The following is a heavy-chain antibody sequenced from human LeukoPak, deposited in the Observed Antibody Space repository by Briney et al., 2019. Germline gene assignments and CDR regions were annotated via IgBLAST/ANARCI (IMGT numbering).Heavy chain of an antibody. V-gene: IGHV4-34*01. D-gene: IGHD3-22*01. Sequence: PSETPSLTCAVYGGSFSGYYWSWIRQPPGKGLEWIGEINHSGSTNYNPSLKSRVTISVDTSKNQFSLKLSSVTAADTAVYYCARGRAYYYDSSGYHKYYFDYWGQGTLVTVSS. CDR3: ARGRAYYYDSSGYHKYYFDY. CDR1: GGSFSGYY. J-gene: IGHJ4*02. CDR2: INHSGST.